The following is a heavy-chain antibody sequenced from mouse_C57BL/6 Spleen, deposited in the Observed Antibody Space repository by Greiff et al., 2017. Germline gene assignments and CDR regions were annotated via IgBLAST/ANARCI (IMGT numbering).Heavy chain of an antibody. Sequence: EVQGVESGGGLVKPGGSLKLSCAASGFTFSDYGMHWVRQAPEKGLEWVAYISSGSSTIYYADTVKGRFTISRDNAKNTLFLQMTSLRSEDTAMYYCAREDYYGSSPSRYFDVWGTGTTVTVSS. CDR1: GFTFSDYG. V-gene: IGHV5-17*01. CDR2: ISSGSSTI. J-gene: IGHJ1*03. D-gene: IGHD1-1*01. CDR3: AREDYYGSSPSRYFDV.